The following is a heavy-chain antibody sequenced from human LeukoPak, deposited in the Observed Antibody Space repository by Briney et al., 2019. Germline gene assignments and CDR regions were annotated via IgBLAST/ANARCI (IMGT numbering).Heavy chain of an antibody. CDR1: GFTFSNFA. Sequence: PGGSLRLSCAASGFTFSNFAMSWVRQPPGKGLQWVSAISDSGGGTFYADCVKGRFTISRDNSKNTLYLQMNSLRAENTAVYYCAKVGVGWVAFEYWGQGTLVTVSS. CDR3: AKVGVGWVAFEY. D-gene: IGHD3-16*01. V-gene: IGHV3-23*01. CDR2: ISDSGGGT. J-gene: IGHJ4*02.